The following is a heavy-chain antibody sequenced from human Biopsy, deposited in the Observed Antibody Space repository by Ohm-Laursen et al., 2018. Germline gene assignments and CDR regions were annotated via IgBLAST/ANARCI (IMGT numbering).Heavy chain of an antibody. CDR1: GFTVYNNY. V-gene: IGHV3-66*01. Sequence: SLRLSCAASGFTVYNNYMTWVRQAPGKGLEWVSLIYSGGDTRYADSVKGRFTISRDNSKDTLYLQMHSLRAEDTAFYYCARDRRTANYGMDVWGQGTTVTVSS. CDR3: ARDRRTANYGMDV. J-gene: IGHJ6*02. D-gene: IGHD5-18*01. CDR2: IYSGGDT.